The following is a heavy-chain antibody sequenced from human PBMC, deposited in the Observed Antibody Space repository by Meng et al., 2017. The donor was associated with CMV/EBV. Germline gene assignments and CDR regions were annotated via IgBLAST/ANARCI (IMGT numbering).Heavy chain of an antibody. CDR1: GFKFGDYV. D-gene: IGHD3-16*01. CDR2: IRSKGYGETT. J-gene: IGHJ4*02. Sequence: GESLKISCIASGFKFGDYVMSWVRQAPGKGLEWVGFIRSKGYGETTEYAASVKGRFTISIDDPKGIAYLQMSSLRTEDTDMYHCTRDWGDYDYVWGSDWGQGTLVTVSS. V-gene: IGHV3-49*04. CDR3: TRDWGDYDYVWGSD.